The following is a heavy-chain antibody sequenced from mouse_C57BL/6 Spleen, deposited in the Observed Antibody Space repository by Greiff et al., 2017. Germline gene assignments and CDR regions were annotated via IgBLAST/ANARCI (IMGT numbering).Heavy chain of an antibody. Sequence: EVQLQESGPGLVKPSQSLSLTCSVTGYSITSGYYWNWIRQFPGNKLEWMGYISYDGSNNYNPSLKNRISITRDTSKNQFFLKLNSVTTEDTATYYCARGGPPVTYYAMDYWGQGTSVTVSS. CDR3: ARGGPPVTYYAMDY. CDR2: ISYDGSN. CDR1: GYSITSGYY. J-gene: IGHJ4*01. V-gene: IGHV3-6*01. D-gene: IGHD2-2*01.